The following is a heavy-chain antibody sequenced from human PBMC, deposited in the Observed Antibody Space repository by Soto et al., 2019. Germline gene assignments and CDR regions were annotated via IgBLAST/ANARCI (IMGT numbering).Heavy chain of an antibody. CDR3: AKAKYRGHDSIGFDI. D-gene: IGHD5-12*01. CDR1: GFTFNDYA. J-gene: IGHJ3*02. V-gene: IGHV3-9*01. CDR2: ISWNSGSI. Sequence: HPGGSLRLSCATSGFTFNDYAMHWVRQVPGKGLEWVSGISWNSGSIGYADSAKGRFTISRDNAKNSLYLQMNSLSTEDTALYYCAKAKYRGHDSIGFDIWGQGTMVTVSS.